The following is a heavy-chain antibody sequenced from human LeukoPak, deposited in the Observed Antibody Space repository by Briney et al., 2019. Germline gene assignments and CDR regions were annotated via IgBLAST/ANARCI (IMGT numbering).Heavy chain of an antibody. CDR2: ISGSGGST. CDR3: AKIGDYYDGLA. J-gene: IGHJ4*02. V-gene: IGHV3-23*01. Sequence: GGSLRLSCAASGLTFSSYAMSWVRQAPGKGLEWVSAISGSGGSTYYADSVKGRFTISRDNSKNTLYLQMNSLRAEDTAVYYCAKIGDYYDGLAWGQGTLVTVSS. CDR1: GLTFSSYA. D-gene: IGHD3-22*01.